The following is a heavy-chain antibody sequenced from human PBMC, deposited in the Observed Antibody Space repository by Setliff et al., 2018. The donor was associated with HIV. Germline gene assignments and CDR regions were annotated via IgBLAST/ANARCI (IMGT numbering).Heavy chain of an antibody. J-gene: IGHJ4*02. CDR3: ARGHGDYVWGSAFDY. V-gene: IGHV4-34*01. CDR2: VNHSGSA. D-gene: IGHD3-16*01. CDR1: GVSFSGYY. Sequence: KPSETLSLTCDVYGVSFSGYYWSWIRQPPGKGLEWIGEVNHSGSANYNPSLKSRLTISVDTSKNQFSLRLRSVTAADTAVYYCARGHGDYVWGSAFDYWGLGTLVTVSS.